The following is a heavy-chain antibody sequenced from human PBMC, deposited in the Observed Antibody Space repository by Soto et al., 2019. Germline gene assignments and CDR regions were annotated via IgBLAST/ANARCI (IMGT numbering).Heavy chain of an antibody. J-gene: IGHJ5*02. V-gene: IGHV4-31*03. D-gene: IGHD2-21*02. CDR2: IYYSGST. CDR3: ARGGDQNWFDP. CDR1: GGSISSGGYY. Sequence: SETLSLTSTVSGGSISSGGYYWSWIRQHPGKGLEWIGYIYYSGSTYYNPSLKSRVTISVDTSKNQFSLKLSSVTAADTAVYYCARGGDQNWFDPWGQGTLVTVSS.